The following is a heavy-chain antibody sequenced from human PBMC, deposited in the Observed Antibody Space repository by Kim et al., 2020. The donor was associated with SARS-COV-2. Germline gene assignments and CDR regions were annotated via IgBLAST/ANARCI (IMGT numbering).Heavy chain of an antibody. V-gene: IGHV1-2*05. CDR3: ARGGSVTVFGMDAFDI. CDR1: GDIFTGYY. Sequence: ASVKVSCKAPGDIFTGYYVHWMRQAPGRGLEWMGRIDPKSGATTFSQKFQDRVTMTRDTSISTVFMELTRLRSDDTVVYYCARGGSVTVFGMDAFDIWGQ. CDR2: IDPKSGAT. J-gene: IGHJ3*02. D-gene: IGHD3-9*01.